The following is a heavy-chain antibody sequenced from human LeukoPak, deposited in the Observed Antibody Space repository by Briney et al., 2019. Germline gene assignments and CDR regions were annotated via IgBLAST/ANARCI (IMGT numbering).Heavy chain of an antibody. D-gene: IGHD3-10*01. CDR1: GGSISSGSYY. V-gene: IGHV4-61*02. CDR2: IYTSGST. Sequence: PSETLSLTCTVSGGSISSGSYYWSWIRQPAGKGLEWIGRIYTSGSTNYNPSLKSRVTISVDTSKNQFSLKLSSVTAADTAVYYCTTRRPPGDYWGXXTXVTVSS. CDR3: TTRRPPGDY. J-gene: IGHJ4*02.